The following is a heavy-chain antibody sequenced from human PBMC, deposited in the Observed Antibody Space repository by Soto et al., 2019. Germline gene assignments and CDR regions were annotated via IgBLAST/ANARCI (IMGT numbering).Heavy chain of an antibody. J-gene: IGHJ2*01. Sequence: GESLKISCAASGFTFSSYAMSWVRQAPGKGLEWVSAISGSGGSTYYADSVKGRFTISRDNSKNTLYLQMNSLRAEDTAVYYCAKDAAGVGLNWYFDLWGRGTLVTVSS. D-gene: IGHD3-10*01. CDR1: GFTFSSYA. CDR3: AKDAAGVGLNWYFDL. V-gene: IGHV3-23*01. CDR2: ISGSGGST.